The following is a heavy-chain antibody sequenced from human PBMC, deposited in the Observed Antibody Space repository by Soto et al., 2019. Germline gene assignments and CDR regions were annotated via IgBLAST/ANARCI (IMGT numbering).Heavy chain of an antibody. D-gene: IGHD3-10*01. CDR3: ARAPPARFGEFLPPPHFDY. Sequence: SETLSLTCAVSGGSISSSNWWSWVRQPPGKGLEWIGEIYHSGSTNYNPSLKSRVTISVDKSKNQFSLKLSSVTAADTAVYYCARAPPARFGEFLPPPHFDYWGQGTLVTVSS. CDR2: IYHSGST. V-gene: IGHV4-4*02. J-gene: IGHJ4*02. CDR1: GGSISSSNW.